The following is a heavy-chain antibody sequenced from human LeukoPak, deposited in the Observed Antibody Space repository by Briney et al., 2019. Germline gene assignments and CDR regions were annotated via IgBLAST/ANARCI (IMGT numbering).Heavy chain of an antibody. V-gene: IGHV3-43D*03. J-gene: IGHJ4*02. D-gene: IGHD3-10*01. CDR3: AKDCRARRVRGVIRGGFDY. CDR1: GFTFDDYA. CDR2: ISWDGGST. Sequence: GGSLRLSCAASGFTFDDYAMHWVRQAPGKGLEWVSLISWDGGSTYYADSVKGRFTISRDNSKNSLYLQMNSLRAEDTALYYCAKDCRARRVRGVIRGGFDYWGQGTLVTVSS.